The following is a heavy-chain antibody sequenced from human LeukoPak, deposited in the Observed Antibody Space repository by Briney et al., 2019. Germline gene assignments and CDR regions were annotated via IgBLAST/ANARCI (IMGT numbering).Heavy chain of an antibody. Sequence: SETLSLTCTVSGASIIGHYLTWIRQPPGNGLEWIGYISHIGSTNYNPSLKSRVAISVDTSKNQFSLKLTSVTAADTALYYCARDRISINALDMWGQGTMVTVSS. CDR2: ISHIGST. V-gene: IGHV4-59*11. D-gene: IGHD1-14*01. J-gene: IGHJ3*02. CDR1: GASIIGHY. CDR3: ARDRISINALDM.